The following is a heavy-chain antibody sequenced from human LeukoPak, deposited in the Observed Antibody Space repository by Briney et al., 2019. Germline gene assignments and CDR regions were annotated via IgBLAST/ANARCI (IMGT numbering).Heavy chain of an antibody. CDR2: IYTSGST. V-gene: IGHV4-61*02. CDR1: GGSISSGTYY. D-gene: IGHD1-26*01. CDR3: ARVPVNIWENWFDP. Sequence: SQTLSLTCTVSGGSISSGTYYWSWIRQPAGKGLEWIGRIYTSGSTNYNPSLKSRVTISVDTSKNQFSLKLTSVTAADTAVYYCARVPVNIWENWFDPWGQGTLVTVSS. J-gene: IGHJ5*02.